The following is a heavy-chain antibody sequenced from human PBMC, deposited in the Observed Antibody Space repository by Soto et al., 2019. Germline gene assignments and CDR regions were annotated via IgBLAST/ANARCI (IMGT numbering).Heavy chain of an antibody. CDR1: GVTVSSYG. J-gene: IGHJ4*02. V-gene: IGHV3-30*18. Sequence: GGSLRLSCAASGVTVSSYGMDGVRKAPGKGLEWVAVISYDGSNKYYADSVKGRFTISRDNSKNTLYLQMNSLRAEDTAVYYCAKASGYDPDSFDYWGQGTLVTVSS. CDR3: AKASGYDPDSFDY. D-gene: IGHD5-12*01. CDR2: ISYDGSNK.